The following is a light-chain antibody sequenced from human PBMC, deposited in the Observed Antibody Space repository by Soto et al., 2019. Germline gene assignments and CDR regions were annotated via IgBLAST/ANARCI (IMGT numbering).Light chain of an antibody. V-gene: IGLV2-14*01. CDR1: SSDVGGYNY. CDR3: SSYTSSSFYF. J-gene: IGLJ1*01. CDR2: EVS. Sequence: QSALTQPASVSGSPGQSITISCTGTSSDVGGYNYVSWYQQHPGKAPKLMIYEVSNRPSGVSNRFSGSKSGNTASLTISGLQAEDEADYYCSSYTSSSFYFFGTGTNLTVL.